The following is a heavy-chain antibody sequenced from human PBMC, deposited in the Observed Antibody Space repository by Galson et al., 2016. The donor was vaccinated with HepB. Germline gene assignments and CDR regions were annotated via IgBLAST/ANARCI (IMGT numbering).Heavy chain of an antibody. CDR2: ISSSGTTI. Sequence: LRLSCAASGFTFSRYEMNWVRQAPGKGLEWVSYISSSGTTIYYADSVKGRFTISRDNAKNSLYLQMNSLRAEDTAVYYCARGPVRLDDLLTGPPKNPDYWGQGTLVTVSS. J-gene: IGHJ4*02. CDR3: ARGPVRLDDLLTGPPKNPDY. D-gene: IGHD3-9*01. CDR1: GFTFSRYE. V-gene: IGHV3-48*03.